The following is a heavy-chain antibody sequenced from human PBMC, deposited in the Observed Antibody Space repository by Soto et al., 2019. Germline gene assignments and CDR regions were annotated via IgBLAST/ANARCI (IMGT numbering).Heavy chain of an antibody. D-gene: IGHD5-18*01. CDR3: ASTGYSYGLDYYYYGMDV. J-gene: IGHJ6*02. CDR1: GGSISSGGYS. V-gene: IGHV4-30-2*02. CDR2: IYHSGST. Sequence: SETLSLTCAVSGGSISSGGYSWSWIRQPPGKGLEWIGYIYHSGSTYYNPSLKSRVTISVDTSKNQFSLKLSSVTAAGTAVYYCASTGYSYGLDYYYYGMDVWGQGTTVTVSS.